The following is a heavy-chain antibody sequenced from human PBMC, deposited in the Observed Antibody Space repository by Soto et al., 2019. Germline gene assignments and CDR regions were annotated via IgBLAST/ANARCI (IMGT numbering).Heavy chain of an antibody. V-gene: IGHV4-59*01. CDR2: TYYLGST. J-gene: IGHJ4*02. Sequence: SETLPLTCSVSGGSMSEYFWSWIRQSPGKGLEWIGYTYYLGSTDYNPSLKSRVTISVDTSKRQFSLRLTSVTAADTAVYYCARDGYDGSGSPYPAYWGPGTQVTVSS. D-gene: IGHD3-10*01. CDR3: ARDGYDGSGSPYPAY. CDR1: GGSMSEYF.